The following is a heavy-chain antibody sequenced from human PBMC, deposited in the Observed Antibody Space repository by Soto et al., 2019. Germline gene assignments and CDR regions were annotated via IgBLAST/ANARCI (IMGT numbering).Heavy chain of an antibody. J-gene: IGHJ6*03. CDR1: GFTFSSYG. Sequence: QVQLVESGGGVVQPGRSLRLSCAASGFTFSSYGMHWVRQAPGKGLEWVAVISYDGSNKYYADSVKGRFTISRDNSKNTLYLQMNSLRAEDTAVYYCAKDGVLMVYAQYYYYMDVWGKGTTVTVSS. D-gene: IGHD2-8*01. V-gene: IGHV3-30*18. CDR3: AKDGVLMVYAQYYYYMDV. CDR2: ISYDGSNK.